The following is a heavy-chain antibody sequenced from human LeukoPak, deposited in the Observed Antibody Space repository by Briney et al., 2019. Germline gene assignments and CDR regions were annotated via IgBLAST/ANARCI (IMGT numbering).Heavy chain of an antibody. Sequence: ASVKVSCKASGYTFTSYDINWVRQATGQGLEWMGWMNPNSGNTGYAQKFQGRVTMTRNTSISTAYMELSSLRSEDTAVYYCARGSPVNHELDYWGQGTLVTVSS. CDR2: MNPNSGNT. V-gene: IGHV1-8*01. D-gene: IGHD1-14*01. J-gene: IGHJ4*02. CDR1: GYTFTSYD. CDR3: ARGSPVNHELDY.